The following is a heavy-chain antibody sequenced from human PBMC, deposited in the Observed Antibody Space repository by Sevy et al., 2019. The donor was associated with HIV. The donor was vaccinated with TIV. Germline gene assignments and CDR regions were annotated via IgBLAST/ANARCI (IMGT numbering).Heavy chain of an antibody. J-gene: IGHJ4*02. CDR2: IKQDGSEK. CDR1: GFTFSNYW. D-gene: IGHD3-16*02. V-gene: IGHV3-7*03. CDR3: AREGYYDYIWGSYRYFNDY. Sequence: GGSLRLSCAASGFTFSNYWMTWVRQAPGKGLEWVAHIKQDGSEKHYVDSVKGRFTISRVNSKNSVYLQMNSLIAEDTAVYFCAREGYYDYIWGSYRYFNDYWGQGTLVTVSS.